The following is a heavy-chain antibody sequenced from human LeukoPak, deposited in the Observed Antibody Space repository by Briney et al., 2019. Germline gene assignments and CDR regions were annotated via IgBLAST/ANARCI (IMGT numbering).Heavy chain of an antibody. D-gene: IGHD4-11*01. CDR3: AKDYSNYPRYYFDY. Sequence: GGSLRLSCATSGFTFDDYGMSWVRQAPGKGLEWVSAISGSGGSTYYADSVKGRFTISRDNSKNTLYLQMNSLRAEDTAVYYCAKDYSNYPRYYFDYWGQGTLVTVSS. CDR2: ISGSGGST. V-gene: IGHV3-23*01. J-gene: IGHJ4*02. CDR1: GFTFDDYG.